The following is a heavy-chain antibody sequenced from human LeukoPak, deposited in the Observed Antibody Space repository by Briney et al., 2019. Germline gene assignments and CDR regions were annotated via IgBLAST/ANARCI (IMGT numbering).Heavy chain of an antibody. Sequence: SETLSLTCTVSGGSISSSSYYWGWIRQPPGKGLEWIGSIYYSGSTYYNPSLKSRVTISVDTSKNQFSLKLSSVTPEDTAVYYCARARLELPWWFDPWGQGTLVTVSS. CDR2: IYYSGST. CDR1: GGSISSSSYY. J-gene: IGHJ5*02. CDR3: ARARLELPWWFDP. V-gene: IGHV4-39*07. D-gene: IGHD1-7*01.